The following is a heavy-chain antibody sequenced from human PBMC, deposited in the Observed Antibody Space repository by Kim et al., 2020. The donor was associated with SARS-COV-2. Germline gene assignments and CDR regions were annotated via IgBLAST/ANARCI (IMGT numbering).Heavy chain of an antibody. CDR3: ARDQRVVAGTEYYYYYYGMDV. D-gene: IGHD6-19*01. CDR2: TYYRSKWYN. CDR1: GDSVSSNSAA. J-gene: IGHJ6*02. Sequence: SQTLSLTCAISGDSVSSNSAAWNWIRQSPSRGLEWLGRTYYRSKWYNDYAVSVKSRITINPDTSKNQFSLQLNSVTPEDTAVYYCARDQRVVAGTEYYYYYYGMDVWGQGTTVTVSS. V-gene: IGHV6-1*01.